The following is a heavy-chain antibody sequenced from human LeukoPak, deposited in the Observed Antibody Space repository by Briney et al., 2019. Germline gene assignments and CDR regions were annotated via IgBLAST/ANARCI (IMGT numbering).Heavy chain of an antibody. Sequence: SETLSLTCAVYGGSFSGYYWSWIRQAPGKGLEWIGEINHSGSTNYNPSLKSRVTISVDTSKNQFSLQLNSVTPEDTAVYYCARDQVVWGSYRLASHPIDYWGQGTLVTVSS. CDR1: GGSFSGYY. V-gene: IGHV4-34*01. CDR2: INHSGST. J-gene: IGHJ4*02. CDR3: ARDQVVWGSYRLASHPIDY. D-gene: IGHD3-16*02.